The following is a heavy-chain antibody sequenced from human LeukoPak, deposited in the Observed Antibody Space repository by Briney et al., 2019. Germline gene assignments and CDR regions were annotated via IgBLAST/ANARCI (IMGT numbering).Heavy chain of an antibody. J-gene: IGHJ4*02. D-gene: IGHD5-12*01. CDR1: GGSFSGYY. CDR2: INHSGST. V-gene: IGHV4-34*01. Sequence: SETLSLTCAVSGGSFSGYYWSWIRQPPGKGREWMGEINHSGSTNYNPSLKSRVTISVDTSQHQFSLNLSSVTAANTAVYYCASRDVDIVATTTKFDYWGQGTLVTVSS. CDR3: ASRDVDIVATTTKFDY.